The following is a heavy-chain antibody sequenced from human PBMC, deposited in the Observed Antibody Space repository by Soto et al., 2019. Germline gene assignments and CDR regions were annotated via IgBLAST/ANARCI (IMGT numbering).Heavy chain of an antibody. CDR1: GYTFTSYG. D-gene: IGHD6-13*01. J-gene: IGHJ4*02. Sequence: QVQLVQSGAEVKKPGASVKVSRKASGYTFTSYGITWVRQAPGQGLEWMGWISAYNGNTNYAQKLRGRVTMTTYTSTSTAYMELRSLRSDDTAVYYCARTDSRPQDFGYWGQGTLVTVSS. CDR2: ISAYNGNT. CDR3: ARTDSRPQDFGY. V-gene: IGHV1-18*01.